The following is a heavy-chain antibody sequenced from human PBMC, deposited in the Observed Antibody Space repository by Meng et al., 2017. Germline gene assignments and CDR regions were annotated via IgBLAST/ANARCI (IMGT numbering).Heavy chain of an antibody. Sequence: GESLKISCAASGFTFSSYAMHWVRQAPGKGLEWVAVISYDGSNKYYADSVKGRFTISRDNSKNTLYLQMNSLRAEDTAVYYCARDHGAGDYDWFDPWAQGPL. V-gene: IGHV3-30*04. CDR3: ARDHGAGDYDWFDP. J-gene: IGHJ5*02. D-gene: IGHD4-17*01. CDR2: ISYDGSNK. CDR1: GFTFSSYA.